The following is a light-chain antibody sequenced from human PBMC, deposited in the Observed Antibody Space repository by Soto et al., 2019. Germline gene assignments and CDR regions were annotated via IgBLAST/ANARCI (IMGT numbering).Light chain of an antibody. Sequence: DIPMTQSPSSLSASVGDRVTITCRASHSISSNLNWYQQKPGKAPKLLIYAASSLQSGVPSRFSGSGSGTDFTLTISSLQPEDFATYYCQQSYSTPRTFGQGTRLEIK. CDR2: AAS. V-gene: IGKV1-39*01. CDR3: QQSYSTPRT. CDR1: HSISSN. J-gene: IGKJ2*01.